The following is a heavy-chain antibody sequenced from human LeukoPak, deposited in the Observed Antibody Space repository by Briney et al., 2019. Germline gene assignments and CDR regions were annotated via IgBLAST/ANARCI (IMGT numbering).Heavy chain of an antibody. V-gene: IGHV5-51*01. CDR3: ARFGAPDAFDI. J-gene: IGHJ3*02. CDR2: IYPGDSDT. Sequence: GGSPKIPWKGSGYSFTSYWIGWVRQMPGKGLEWMGIIYPGDSDTRYSPSFQGQVTISADKSISTAYLQWSSLKASDTAMYYCARFGAPDAFDIWGQGTMVTVSS. D-gene: IGHD1-26*01. CDR1: GYSFTSYW.